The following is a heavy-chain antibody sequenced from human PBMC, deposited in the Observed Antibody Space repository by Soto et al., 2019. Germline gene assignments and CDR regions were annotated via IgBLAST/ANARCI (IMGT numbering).Heavy chain of an antibody. CDR3: AKVFSYYYYMDV. V-gene: IGHV3-30*18. Sequence: QVQLVESGGGVVQPGRSLRLSCAASGFTFSSYGMHWVRQAPGKGLEWGAVISYDGSNKYYADSVKGRFTISRDNSKNTLYLQMNSLRAEDTAVYYCAKVFSYYYYMDVWGKGTTVTVSS. CDR1: GFTFSSYG. D-gene: IGHD3-3*01. CDR2: ISYDGSNK. J-gene: IGHJ6*03.